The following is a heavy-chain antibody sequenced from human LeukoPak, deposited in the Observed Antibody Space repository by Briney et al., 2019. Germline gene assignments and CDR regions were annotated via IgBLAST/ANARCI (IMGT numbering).Heavy chain of an antibody. D-gene: IGHD1-26*01. Sequence: SVKVSCKASGGTFSSYAISWVRQAPGQGLEWMGGIIPIFGTANYAQKFQGRVTITADKSTSTAYMELSSLRSDDTAVYYCARDLVGAPGWFDPWGQGTLVTVSS. V-gene: IGHV1-69*06. J-gene: IGHJ5*02. CDR2: IIPIFGTA. CDR1: GGTFSSYA. CDR3: ARDLVGAPGWFDP.